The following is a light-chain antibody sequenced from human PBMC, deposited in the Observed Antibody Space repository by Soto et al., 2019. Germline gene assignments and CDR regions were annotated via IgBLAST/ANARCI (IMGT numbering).Light chain of an antibody. CDR3: QQTYMTPIT. CDR1: HSFSSY. J-gene: IGKJ5*01. V-gene: IGKV1-39*01. Sequence: IQMTQYISSVSASVGDRVTIACWASHSFSSYLNWYQQKPGKAPKLLIYAASSLQSGVPSRFSGSGSGTDFTDFTLTISSLQPEDFATYYCQQTYMTPITFGQGTRLEIK. CDR2: AAS.